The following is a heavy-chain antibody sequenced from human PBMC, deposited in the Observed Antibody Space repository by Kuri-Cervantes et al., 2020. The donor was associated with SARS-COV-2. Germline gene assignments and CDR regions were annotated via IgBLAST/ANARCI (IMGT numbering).Heavy chain of an antibody. CDR3: AHRLDWRLKYYGMDV. V-gene: IGHV2-5*01. J-gene: IGHJ6*02. CDR1: GFSLSTSGVG. CDR2: IYWNDDK. Sequence: SGPTLVKPTQTLTLTCTFPGFSLSTSGVGVGWIRQPPGKALEWLALIYWNDDKRCSPSLKSRLTITKDTSKNQVVLTMTNMDPVDTATYYCAHRLDWRLKYYGMDVWGQGTTVTVSS. D-gene: IGHD3-9*01.